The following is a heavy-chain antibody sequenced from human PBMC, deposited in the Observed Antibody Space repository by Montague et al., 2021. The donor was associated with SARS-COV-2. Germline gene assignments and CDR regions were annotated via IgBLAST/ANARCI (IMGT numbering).Heavy chain of an antibody. CDR1: GDSVSSNSAA. CDR3: ALAVAGRGGYDY. J-gene: IGHJ4*02. CDR2: TYYRSKWYY. V-gene: IGHV6-1*01. Sequence: CAISGDSVSSNSAAWDWIRQSPSRGLEWLGRTYYRSKWYYEYAVSLESRITINPDTSKNQLSLQVKSMTPEDTAVYYCALAVAGRGGYDYWGQGTLVTVSS. D-gene: IGHD6-19*01.